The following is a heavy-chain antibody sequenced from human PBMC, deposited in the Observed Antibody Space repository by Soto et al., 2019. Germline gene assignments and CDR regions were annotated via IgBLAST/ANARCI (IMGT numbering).Heavy chain of an antibody. CDR1: GYAFTGYY. V-gene: IGHV1-2*04. D-gene: IGHD2-2*01. CDR2: IKPNSGDT. J-gene: IGHJ6*02. CDR3: ARARGVVVPAAGNYYCYYGMDV. Sequence: ASVKVSCKASGYAFTGYYMPRVLQAPGQGLERLGWIKPNSGDTNYAQKFQGSVTITRDSSLSKAYMELSRLKSDDTAVYYCARARGVVVPAAGNYYCYYGMDVSGQGTTVTVSS.